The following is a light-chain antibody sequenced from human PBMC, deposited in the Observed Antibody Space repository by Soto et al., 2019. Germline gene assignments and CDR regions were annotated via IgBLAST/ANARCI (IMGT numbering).Light chain of an antibody. CDR3: ASYMSSRTLV. CDR1: SSDVDGHSC. Sequence: QSVLTPLACVSGAPGQSRPLSCTGTSSDVDGHSCVSWCQQRPGKAPRLMIYEVTKRASRISNRFSASKSGNKASLTISGLQAEDVADYYCASYMSSRTLVFATGTKVTVL. V-gene: IGLV2-14*01. J-gene: IGLJ1*01. CDR2: EVT.